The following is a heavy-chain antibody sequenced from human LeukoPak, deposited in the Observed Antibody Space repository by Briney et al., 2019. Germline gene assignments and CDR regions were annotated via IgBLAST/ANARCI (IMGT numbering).Heavy chain of an antibody. Sequence: GASVKVSCKASGYTFSGYYIHWVRQAPGQGLEWMGGIIPLLGTANYAQKFQGRLTITADEFTGTAYMELSSLRSEDTAVFYCASNTNYYENTGHYVFDSWGQGTLVTVSS. D-gene: IGHD3-22*01. CDR3: ASNTNYYENTGHYVFDS. J-gene: IGHJ4*02. CDR2: IIPLLGTA. V-gene: IGHV1-69*13. CDR1: GYTFSGYY.